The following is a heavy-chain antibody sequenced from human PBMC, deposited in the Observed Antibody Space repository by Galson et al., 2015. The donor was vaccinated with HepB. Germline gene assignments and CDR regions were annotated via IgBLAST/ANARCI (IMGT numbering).Heavy chain of an antibody. CDR3: ASTYLCDGGRCYPDY. V-gene: IGHV3-7*05. CDR2: INKDGSET. Sequence: SLRLSCAASGFTFDTWWMNWVRRAPGKGLELVANINKDGSETSYVDSVKGRFTISRDNARNSMYLQMNSLRPEDTALYYCASTYLCDGGRCYPDYWGQGTLVTVSS. CDR1: GFTFDTWW. D-gene: IGHD2-15*01. J-gene: IGHJ4*02.